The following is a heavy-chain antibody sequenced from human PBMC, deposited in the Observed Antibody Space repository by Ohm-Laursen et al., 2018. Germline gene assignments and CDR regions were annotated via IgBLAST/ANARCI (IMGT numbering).Heavy chain of an antibody. CDR3: ARDQGVVVVAATRYYYYGMDV. Sequence: SDTLSLTCGVSGGSFSGYYWSWIRQPPGKGLEWIGEINHSGSTNYNPSLKGRVTISVDTSKNQFSLKLSSVTAADTAVYYCARDQGVVVVAATRYYYYGMDVWGQGTTVTVSS. CDR1: GGSFSGYY. D-gene: IGHD2-15*01. CDR2: INHSGST. V-gene: IGHV4-34*01. J-gene: IGHJ6*02.